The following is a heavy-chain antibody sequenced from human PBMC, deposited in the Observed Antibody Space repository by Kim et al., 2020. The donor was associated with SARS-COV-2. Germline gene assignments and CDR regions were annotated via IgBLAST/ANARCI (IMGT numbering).Heavy chain of an antibody. D-gene: IGHD3-3*01. CDR3: ASGKRTIFGVVTIPTFDY. Sequence: SETLSLTCTVSGGSISSYYWSWIRQPPGKGLEWIGYIYYSGSTNYNPSLKSRVTISVDTSKNQFSLKLSSVTAADTAAYYCASGKRTIFGVVTIPTFDYWGQGTLVTVSS. V-gene: IGHV4-59*13. CDR2: IYYSGST. CDR1: GGSISSYY. J-gene: IGHJ4*02.